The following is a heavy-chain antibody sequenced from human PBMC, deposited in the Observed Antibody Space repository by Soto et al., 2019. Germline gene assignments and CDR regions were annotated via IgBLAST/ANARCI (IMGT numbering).Heavy chain of an antibody. V-gene: IGHV1-46*01. Sequence: QVQLVQSGAEVKKPGASVKVSCKASGYTFTSYYMHWVRQAPGQGLEWMGIINPSGGSTSYAQKFQGRVTMTRDTSTNTVYMELSSMRSEDTAVYYCGRFTQSHYYYYYGMDVWGQGTTVTVSS. CDR2: INPSGGST. J-gene: IGHJ6*02. CDR3: GRFTQSHYYYYYGMDV. CDR1: GYTFTSYY.